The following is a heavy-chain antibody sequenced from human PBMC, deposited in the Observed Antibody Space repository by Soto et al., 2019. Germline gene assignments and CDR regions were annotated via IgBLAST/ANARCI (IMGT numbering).Heavy chain of an antibody. CDR1: GVSISSGDYY. Sequence: SEILSLTCTVSGVSISSGDYYWSWIRQPPGKGLEWIGYIYYSGSTYYNPSLKSRVTISVDTSKNQFSLKLSSVTAADTAVYYCARYTYSSGRFDPWGQGTLVTVSS. CDR2: IYYSGST. D-gene: IGHD6-19*01. J-gene: IGHJ5*02. CDR3: ARYTYSSGRFDP. V-gene: IGHV4-30-4*01.